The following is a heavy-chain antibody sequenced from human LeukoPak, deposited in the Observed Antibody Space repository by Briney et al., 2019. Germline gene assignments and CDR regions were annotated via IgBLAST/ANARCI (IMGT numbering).Heavy chain of an antibody. D-gene: IGHD5-24*01. CDR2: ISSSSSYI. J-gene: IGHJ4*02. CDR1: GFTFSSYS. Sequence: GGSLRLSCAASGFTFSSYSMNWVRQAPGKGLEWVSSISSSSSYIYYADSVKGRFTISRDNAKNSLYLQMNSLRAEDTAVYYCASGEMATMSGYWGQGTLVTVSS. CDR3: ASGEMATMSGY. V-gene: IGHV3-21*01.